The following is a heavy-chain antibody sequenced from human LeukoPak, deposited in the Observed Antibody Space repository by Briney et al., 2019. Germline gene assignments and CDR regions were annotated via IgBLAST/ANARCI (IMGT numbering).Heavy chain of an antibody. CDR3: ATSPPFRPSWNGNY. D-gene: IGHD1-1*01. CDR1: GYTFTSYA. CDR2: INTNTGNP. V-gene: IGHV7-4-1*02. J-gene: IGHJ4*02. Sequence: ASVKVSCKASGYTFTSYAMNWVRQAPGQGLEWMGWINTNTGNPTYAQGFTGRFVFSLDTSVSTAYLQISSLKAEDTAVYYCATSPPFRPSWNGNYWGQGTLVTVSS.